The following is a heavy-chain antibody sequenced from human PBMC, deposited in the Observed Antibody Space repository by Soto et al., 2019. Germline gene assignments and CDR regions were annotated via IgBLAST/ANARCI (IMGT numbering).Heavy chain of an antibody. Sequence: SETLSLTCTVSGDSISTFDRGWMRQSPGKELEWIGYVYYTGITNYNTCIKSRVTISVDRSKNQFSLKLTSANAADTAVYYCARGRTVRNYADDSSDYFCCFDYWGQGTQVTVSS. CDR3: ARGRTVRNYADDSSDYFCCFDY. CDR2: VYYTGIT. J-gene: IGHJ4*02. V-gene: IGHV4-59*01. D-gene: IGHD3-22*01. CDR1: GDSISTFD.